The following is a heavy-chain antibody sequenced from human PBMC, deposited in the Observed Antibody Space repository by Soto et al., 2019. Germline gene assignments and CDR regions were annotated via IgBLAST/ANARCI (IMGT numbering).Heavy chain of an antibody. D-gene: IGHD2-2*01. CDR1: GYTFTSYG. V-gene: IGHV1-18*01. CDR3: VRLVGNSWLDS. CDR2: ISVYNGNT. J-gene: IGHJ5*01. Sequence: GASVKVSCKASGYTFTSYGINWVRQAPGQGLEWMGRISVYNGNTNYAQKLQGRVTINPDPSNNQLSLQLNSVTPDDTAVYYCVRLVGNSWLDSWGQGTLVTVSS.